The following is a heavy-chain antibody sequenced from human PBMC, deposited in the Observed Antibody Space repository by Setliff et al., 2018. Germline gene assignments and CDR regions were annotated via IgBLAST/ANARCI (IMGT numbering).Heavy chain of an antibody. J-gene: IGHJ4*02. CDR1: GYTFTGYA. CDR2: INAGNGNT. Sequence: ASVKVSCKASGYTFTGYAMHWVRQAPGQRLEWMGWINAGNGNTKYSQKFQGRVTITRDTSASTAYMELSSLRSEDTAVYYCARAVAVPSDFDYWGQGTLVTVSS. CDR3: ARAVAVPSDFDY. D-gene: IGHD6-19*01. V-gene: IGHV1-3*01.